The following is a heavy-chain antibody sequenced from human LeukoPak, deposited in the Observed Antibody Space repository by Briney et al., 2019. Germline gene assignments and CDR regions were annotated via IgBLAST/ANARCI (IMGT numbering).Heavy chain of an antibody. V-gene: IGHV3-23*01. D-gene: IGHD2-15*01. Sequence: AGGSLRLPCAASGFTFGDYAMNWVRQAPGKGLEWVSVISGSGGGSHYADSVKGRFTISRDNSKNTLYLQMDSLRGEDTAVYYCAKEGAAVMGYFDYWGQGALVIVSS. CDR2: ISGSGGGS. CDR1: GFTFGDYA. J-gene: IGHJ4*02. CDR3: AKEGAAVMGYFDY.